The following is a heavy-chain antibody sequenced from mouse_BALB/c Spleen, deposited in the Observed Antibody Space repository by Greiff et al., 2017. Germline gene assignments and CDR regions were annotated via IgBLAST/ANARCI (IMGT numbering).Heavy chain of an antibody. D-gene: IGHD2-3*01. CDR3: ARGGGYYPSWFAY. Sequence: VQLKESGAELVRPGALVKLSCKASGFNIKDYYMHWVKQRPEQGLEWIGWIDPENGNTIYDPKFQGKASITADTSSNTAYLQLSSLTSEDTAVYYCARGGGYYPSWFAYWGQGTLVTVSA. CDR1: GFNIKDYY. CDR2: IDPENGNT. V-gene: IGHV14-1*02. J-gene: IGHJ3*01.